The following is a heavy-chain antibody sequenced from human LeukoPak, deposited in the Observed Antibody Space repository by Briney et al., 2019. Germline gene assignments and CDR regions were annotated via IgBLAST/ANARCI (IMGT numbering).Heavy chain of an antibody. D-gene: IGHD5-18*01. CDR1: GFTLSSYE. CDR3: AKGQRRGYSYGNFDY. CDR2: IDYSGGST. V-gene: IGHV3-23*01. Sequence: GGSLRLSCTASGFTLSSYEMSWIRQAPGKGLEWVSSIDYSGGSTYYADSVKGRFTISRDNSKNTLYLQMNSLRAEDTAVYYCAKGQRRGYSYGNFDYWGQGTLVTVSS. J-gene: IGHJ4*02.